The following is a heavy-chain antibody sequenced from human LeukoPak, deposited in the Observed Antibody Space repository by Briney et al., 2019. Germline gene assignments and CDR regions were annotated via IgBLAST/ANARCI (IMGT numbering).Heavy chain of an antibody. CDR3: ARGEGFRRYYYYGMDV. CDR2: INPNSGGT. Sequence: GASVKVSCKASGYTFTGYYMHWVRQAPGQGLEWMGWINPNSGGTNYAQKFQGWVTMTRDTSISTAYMELSRLRSDDTAVYYCARGEGFRRYYYYGMDVWGQGTTVTVSS. V-gene: IGHV1-2*04. J-gene: IGHJ6*02. CDR1: GYTFTGYY.